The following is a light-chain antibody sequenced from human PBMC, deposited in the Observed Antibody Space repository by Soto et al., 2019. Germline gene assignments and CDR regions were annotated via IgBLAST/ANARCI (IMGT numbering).Light chain of an antibody. Sequence: SALTQPASVSGCPGQSITISCTGTSSDVGAYNFVSWHQQHPGKAPKLMIYNVYDRPSGISYRFSGSKSGNTASLTISGLQGEDEADYYCSAYTVSRTYVFGTGTKVTVL. J-gene: IGLJ1*01. V-gene: IGLV2-14*03. CDR3: SAYTVSRTYV. CDR2: NVY. CDR1: SSDVGAYNF.